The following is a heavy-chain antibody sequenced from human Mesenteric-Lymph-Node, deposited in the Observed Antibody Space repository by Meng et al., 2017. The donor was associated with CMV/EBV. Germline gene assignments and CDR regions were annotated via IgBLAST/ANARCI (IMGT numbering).Heavy chain of an antibody. Sequence: GESLKISRAASGFTFRSYSMNWVRQAPGKGLVWVSRINSDGTSTSYAASVKARFTISRDNAKNTLYLQMNSLRAEDTAVYFCTRVGNRDGYNLVVYWGQGTLVTVSS. CDR2: INSDGTST. D-gene: IGHD5-24*01. V-gene: IGHV3-74*01. J-gene: IGHJ4*02. CDR3: TRVGNRDGYNLVVY. CDR1: GFTFRSYS.